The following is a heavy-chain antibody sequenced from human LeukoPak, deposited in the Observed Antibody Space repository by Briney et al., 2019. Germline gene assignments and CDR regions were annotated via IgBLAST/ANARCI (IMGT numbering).Heavy chain of an antibody. D-gene: IGHD1-26*01. CDR1: GFTFSGHW. Sequence: GGSLRLSCAASGFTFSGHWMHWVRQVPGKGLVWVSRINTDGRTTNYADSVKGRFTISRDNAKNTLYLQMNSLRAEDTAVYYCARDLGGSYYYFDYWGQGTLVTVSS. V-gene: IGHV3-74*01. J-gene: IGHJ4*02. CDR2: INTDGRTT. CDR3: ARDLGGSYYYFDY.